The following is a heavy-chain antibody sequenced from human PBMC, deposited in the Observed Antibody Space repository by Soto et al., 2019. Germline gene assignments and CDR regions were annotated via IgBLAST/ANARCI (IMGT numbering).Heavy chain of an antibody. J-gene: IGHJ3*02. D-gene: IGHD3-10*01. Sequence: PSETLSLTCTVSGGSISSYYWSWIRRPPGKGLEWIGYIYYSGSTNYNPSLKSRVTISVDTSKNQFSLKLSSVTAADTAVYYCARDYYGSGSYYNGDAFDIWGQGTMVTVSS. CDR2: IYYSGST. V-gene: IGHV4-59*01. CDR1: GGSISSYY. CDR3: ARDYYGSGSYYNGDAFDI.